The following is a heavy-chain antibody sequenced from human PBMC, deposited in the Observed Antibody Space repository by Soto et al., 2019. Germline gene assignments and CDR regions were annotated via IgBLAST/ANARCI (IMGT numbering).Heavy chain of an antibody. CDR1: GFTFSSYA. CDR3: ASFDRRARYSYGMHF. V-gene: IGHV3-30*03. Sequence: GGSLRLSCAASGFTFSSYAMNWVRQAPGKGLEWVAVISYDGSNKYYADSVKGRFTISRDNSKNTLYLQMRSLRAEDTAVYYCASFDRRARYSYGMHFWCPGLMVTV. D-gene: IGHD3-22*01. J-gene: IGHJ6*02. CDR2: ISYDGSNK.